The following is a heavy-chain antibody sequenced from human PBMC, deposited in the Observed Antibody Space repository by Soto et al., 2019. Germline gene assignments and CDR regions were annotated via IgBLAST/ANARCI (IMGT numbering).Heavy chain of an antibody. J-gene: IGHJ5*02. Sequence: SESLSLACTVSGGSISTYYWNWIRQPPGKGLEWIGYLYYTGITNYNPSLKSQVTISVNKSKNQFSLKLTSVTAADTAVYYCARDRDYDFWSGLDPWGQGKLVTVSS. CDR3: ARDRDYDFWSGLDP. D-gene: IGHD3-3*01. CDR1: GGSISTYY. CDR2: LYYTGIT. V-gene: IGHV4-59*01.